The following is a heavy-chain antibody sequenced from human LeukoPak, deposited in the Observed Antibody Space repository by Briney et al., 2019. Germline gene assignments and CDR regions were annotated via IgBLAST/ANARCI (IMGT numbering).Heavy chain of an antibody. Sequence: GGSLRLSCAASAFTFSSYAMSWVRQAPGKGLEWVSAISGSGGSTYYADSVKGRFTISRDNSKNTLYLQMNSLRAEDTAVYYCAKARSPPDYYYMDVWGKGTTVTVSS. V-gene: IGHV3-23*01. CDR1: AFTFSSYA. J-gene: IGHJ6*03. CDR3: AKARSPPDYYYMDV. CDR2: ISGSGGST.